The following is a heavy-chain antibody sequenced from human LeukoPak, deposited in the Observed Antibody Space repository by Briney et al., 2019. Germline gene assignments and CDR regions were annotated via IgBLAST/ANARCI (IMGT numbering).Heavy chain of an antibody. Sequence: PGGSLRLSCTASGITFSNYPMTWVRQAPGKGLEWVSTITTEGVGTYYADSVKGRFAISRDNARSTLYLQMNSLRAEDTALYYCATRLGGEYWGQGTLVTVSS. CDR1: GITFSNYP. CDR2: ITTEGVGT. J-gene: IGHJ4*02. D-gene: IGHD3-9*01. CDR3: ATRLGGEY. V-gene: IGHV3-23*01.